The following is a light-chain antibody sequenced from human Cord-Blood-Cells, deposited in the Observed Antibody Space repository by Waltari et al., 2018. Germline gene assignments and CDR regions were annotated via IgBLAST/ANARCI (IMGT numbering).Light chain of an antibody. CDR1: QSVSSY. J-gene: IGKJ3*01. Sequence: DIVLTQSPATLSLSPGERATLSCRASQSVSSYLAWYQQKPGQAPRLLIYDASNRATGIPARFSGSGSGTDFTLNISSLEPEDFAVYYCQQRSNWPPGRFTFGPGTKVDIK. V-gene: IGKV3-11*01. CDR2: DAS. CDR3: QQRSNWPPGRFT.